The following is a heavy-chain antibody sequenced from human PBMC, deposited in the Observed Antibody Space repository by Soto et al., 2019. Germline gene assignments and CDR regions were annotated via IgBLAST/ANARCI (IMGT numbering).Heavy chain of an antibody. Sequence: SETLSLTCSVSGGSVSSDIYYWTWIRQHPGKGPEWIGHIYYSGSTYYNPSLKSRVTISLDMSKNQFSLKLTSVSAADTAVYYCAMGYYYDSGGYLFDYWGQGTLVPVSS. V-gene: IGHV4-31*02. CDR1: GGSVSSDIYY. CDR3: AMGYYYDSGGYLFDY. D-gene: IGHD3-22*01. CDR2: IYYSGST. J-gene: IGHJ4*02.